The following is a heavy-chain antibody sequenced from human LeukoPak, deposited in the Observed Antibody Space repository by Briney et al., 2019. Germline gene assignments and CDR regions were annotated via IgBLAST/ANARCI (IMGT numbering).Heavy chain of an antibody. Sequence: GGSLRLSCAASGFTFSSYEMNWVRQAPGKGLEWVSYISSSGSTIYYADSVKGRFTISRDNAKNSLYLQMNSLRAEDTAVYYCARGLYYDSSGYYYGGPDAFDIWGQGTMVTVSS. J-gene: IGHJ3*02. D-gene: IGHD3-22*01. CDR1: GFTFSSYE. V-gene: IGHV3-48*03. CDR2: ISSSGSTI. CDR3: ARGLYYDSSGYYYGGPDAFDI.